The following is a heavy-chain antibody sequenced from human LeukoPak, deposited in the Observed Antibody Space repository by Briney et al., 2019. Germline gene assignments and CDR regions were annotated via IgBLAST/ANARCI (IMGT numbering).Heavy chain of an antibody. J-gene: IGHJ3*02. V-gene: IGHV3-7*01. Sequence: GGSLRLSCAASGFILNSYAMSWVRQAPGKGLEWVANIKQDGSEKYYVDSVKGRFTISRDNAKNSLYLQMNSLRAEDTAVYYCARDRVVTAFDIWGQGTMVTVSS. D-gene: IGHD4-23*01. CDR3: ARDRVVTAFDI. CDR2: IKQDGSEK. CDR1: GFILNSYA.